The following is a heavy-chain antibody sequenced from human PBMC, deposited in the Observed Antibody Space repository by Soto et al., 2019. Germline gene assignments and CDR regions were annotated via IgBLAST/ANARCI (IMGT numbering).Heavy chain of an antibody. Sequence: QVQLQESGPGLVKPSQTLSLTCTVSGGSISSGGYYWSWIRQHPGKGLEWIGYIYYRGSTYYNPSIKGRVTISVDTSKNQFSLKLSSVTAADTAVYYCAKKHNWNYARAFDIWGQGTMVTVSS. D-gene: IGHD1-7*01. J-gene: IGHJ3*02. CDR2: IYYRGST. CDR1: GGSISSGGYY. V-gene: IGHV4-31*03. CDR3: AKKHNWNYARAFDI.